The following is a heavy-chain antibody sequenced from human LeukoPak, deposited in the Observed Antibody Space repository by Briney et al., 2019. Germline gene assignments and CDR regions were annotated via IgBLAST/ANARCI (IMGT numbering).Heavy chain of an antibody. CDR3: ARDGSGSGDC. CDR2: ISSSSTNI. J-gene: IGHJ4*02. CDR1: GFDFSIFG. V-gene: IGHV3-21*01. Sequence: PGGSLRLSCSVSGFDFSIFGMNWVRQAPGKGLEWVSAISSSSTNIYYADSVKGRFTVTRDNAKNSLYLQMNSLRAEDTAVYYCARDGSGSGDCWGQGTLVTVSS. D-gene: IGHD2-15*01.